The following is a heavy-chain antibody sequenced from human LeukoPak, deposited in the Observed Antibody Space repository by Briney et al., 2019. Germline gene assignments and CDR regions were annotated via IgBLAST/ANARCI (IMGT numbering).Heavy chain of an antibody. CDR1: GFTFSSYA. CDR2: ISGSGGST. V-gene: IGHV3-23*01. J-gene: IGHJ4*02. CDR3: AKGRGSAYYNFDY. D-gene: IGHD3-22*01. Sequence: GGSLRLSCAASGFTFSSYAMSWVRQAPGKGLEWVSAISGSGGSTYYADSVKGRFTISGDNSKNTLYLQMSSLRAEDTAIYYCAKGRGSAYYNFDYWGQGTLVTVSS.